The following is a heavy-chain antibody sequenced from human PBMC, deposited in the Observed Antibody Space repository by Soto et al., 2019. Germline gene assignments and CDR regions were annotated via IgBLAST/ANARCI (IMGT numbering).Heavy chain of an antibody. CDR2: ISYDGSNK. CDR3: ARDVEEWLVWGFGAFDI. D-gene: IGHD6-19*01. CDR1: GFTFSSYA. V-gene: IGHV3-30-3*01. Sequence: PGGSLRLSCAASGFTFSSYAMHWVRQAPGKGLEWVAVISYDGSNKYYADSVKGRFTISRDNSKNTLYLQMNSLRAEDTAVYYCARDVEEWLVWGFGAFDIWGQGTMVIVSS. J-gene: IGHJ3*02.